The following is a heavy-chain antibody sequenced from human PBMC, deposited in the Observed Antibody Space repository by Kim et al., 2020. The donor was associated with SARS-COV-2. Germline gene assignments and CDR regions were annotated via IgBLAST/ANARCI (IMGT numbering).Heavy chain of an antibody. CDR2: ISYDGSNK. J-gene: IGHJ4*02. V-gene: IGHV3-30*18. CDR1: GFTFSSYG. D-gene: IGHD1-26*01. Sequence: GGSLRLSCAASGFTFSSYGMHWVRQAPGKGLEWVAVISYDGSNKYYADSVKGRSTISRDNSKNTLYLQMNSLRAEDTAVYYCAKDFRWELPYYGGYFDYWGQGTLVTVSS. CDR3: AKDFRWELPYYGGYFDY.